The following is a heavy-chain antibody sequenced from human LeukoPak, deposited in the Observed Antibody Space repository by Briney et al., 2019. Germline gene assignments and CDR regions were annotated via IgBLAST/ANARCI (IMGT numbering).Heavy chain of an antibody. D-gene: IGHD1-14*01. CDR3: ARNRYFDL. Sequence: GGSLRLSCAASGFTFSNYWMNWVRQAPGKGLVWVSRINSDGGSASYADSVKGRFTISRDNSKNTLYLQMNSLRAEDTAVYYCARNRYFDLWGRGTLVTVSS. J-gene: IGHJ2*01. V-gene: IGHV3-74*01. CDR2: INSDGGSA. CDR1: GFTFSNYW.